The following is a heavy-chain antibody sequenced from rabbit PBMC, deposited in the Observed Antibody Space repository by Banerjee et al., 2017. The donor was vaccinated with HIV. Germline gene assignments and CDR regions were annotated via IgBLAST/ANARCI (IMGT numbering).Heavy chain of an antibody. CDR3: AREGSAGRTYFNL. J-gene: IGHJ4*01. V-gene: IGHV1S40*01. CDR2: IYAGNSGSA. D-gene: IGHD7-1*01. Sequence: QSLEESGGDLVQPGASLTLTCKASGFDFSSNAMCWVRQAPGKGPEWIACIYAGNSGSAYYASWAKDRFTISKTSTTVTLQMTSLTAADTATYFCAREGSAGRTYFNLWGPGTLVTVS. CDR1: GFDFSSNA.